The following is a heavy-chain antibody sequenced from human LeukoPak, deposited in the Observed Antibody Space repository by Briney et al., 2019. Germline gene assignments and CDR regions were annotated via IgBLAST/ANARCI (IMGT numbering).Heavy chain of an antibody. V-gene: IGHV3-9*03. CDR3: ARGRYSGSSGDY. CDR2: ISWNSGSI. J-gene: IGHJ4*02. Sequence: SLRLSCAASGFTFDDYAMHWVRQAPGKGLEWVSGISWNSGSIGYADSVKGRFTISRDNAKNSLYLQMNSLRAEDMALYYCARGRYSGSSGDYWGQGTLVTVSS. D-gene: IGHD1-26*01. CDR1: GFTFDDYA.